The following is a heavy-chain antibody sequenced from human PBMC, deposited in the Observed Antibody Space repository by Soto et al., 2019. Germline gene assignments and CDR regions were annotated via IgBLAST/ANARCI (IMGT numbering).Heavy chain of an antibody. Sequence: VESLRLSCAASGFTFSSYGMHWVRQAPGKGLEWVAVISYDGSNKYYADSVKGRFTISRDNSKNTLYLQMNSLRAEDTAVYYCAKDVSPSAVAGPSFDYWGQGTLVTVSS. D-gene: IGHD6-19*01. V-gene: IGHV3-30*18. J-gene: IGHJ4*02. CDR3: AKDVSPSAVAGPSFDY. CDR1: GFTFSSYG. CDR2: ISYDGSNK.